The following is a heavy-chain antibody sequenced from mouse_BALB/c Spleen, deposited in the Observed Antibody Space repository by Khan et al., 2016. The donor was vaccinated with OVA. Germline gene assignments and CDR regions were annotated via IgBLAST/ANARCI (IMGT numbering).Heavy chain of an antibody. CDR3: PRSSVLDFDY. V-gene: IGHV14-1*02. CDR1: GFNIKDYY. CDR2: IDPDNGNT. Sequence: VQLQQSGTVLVRPGALVRLSCTASGFNIKDYYIHWVKQRPDQGLEWIGWIDPDNGNTMYDPNFQGKANITADTSSNTAYLHLSSLTSEDTAVYYCPRSSVLDFDYWGQGTTLTVSS. J-gene: IGHJ2*01. D-gene: IGHD6-1*01.